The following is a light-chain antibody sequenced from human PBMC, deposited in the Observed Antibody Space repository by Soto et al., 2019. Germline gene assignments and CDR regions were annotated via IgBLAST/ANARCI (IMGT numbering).Light chain of an antibody. V-gene: IGKV3-15*01. CDR1: QSISSN. Sequence: ERVKTQVAATLSMSPGERVTLSCGASQSISSNLAWYQQKPGQAPRLLIYGANTRATGVAARFSGSGSGTEFTPTISSLQSEDFAVYYCQQYNNWPRTFGQGTKVDIK. CDR3: QQYNNWPRT. CDR2: GAN. J-gene: IGKJ1*01.